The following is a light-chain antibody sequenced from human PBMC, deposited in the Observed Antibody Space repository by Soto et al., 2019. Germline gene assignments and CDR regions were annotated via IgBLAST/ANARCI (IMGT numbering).Light chain of an antibody. CDR3: SSYAGSNNFGVV. V-gene: IGLV2-8*01. Sequence: QSVLTQPPSASGSPGQSVTISCTGTSSDVGGYNYVSWYQQHPGKAPKLMIYEVSKRPSGVPDRFSGSKSGNTASLTVSGLQAEDEADYYCSSYAGSNNFGVVFGGGTQLTV. J-gene: IGLJ2*01. CDR1: SSDVGGYNY. CDR2: EVS.